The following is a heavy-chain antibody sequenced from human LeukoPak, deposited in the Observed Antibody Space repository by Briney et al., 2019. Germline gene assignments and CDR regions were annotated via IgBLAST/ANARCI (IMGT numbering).Heavy chain of an antibody. V-gene: IGHV1-18*04. CDR3: ARDGAPGTAAADVGNWFDP. D-gene: IGHD6-13*01. J-gene: IGHJ5*02. Sequence: ASVKVSCKASGYTFTSNYIHWVRQAPGQGLEWMGWISAYKGKTNYAQKFQGRVTMTTDTSTSTAYMELRSLTSDDTAVYYCARDGAPGTAAADVGNWFDPWGQGTLVTVSS. CDR2: ISAYKGKT. CDR1: GYTFTSNY.